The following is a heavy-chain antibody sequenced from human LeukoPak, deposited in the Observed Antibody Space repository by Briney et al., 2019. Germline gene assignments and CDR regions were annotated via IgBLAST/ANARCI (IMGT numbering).Heavy chain of an antibody. CDR2: VMSGRGST. V-gene: IGHV3-11*05. J-gene: IGHJ4*02. D-gene: IGHD3-16*01. CDR3: TRERRGSYYAFES. CDR1: GFSVRDYS. Sequence: GGSLRLFCAASGFSVRDYSISWIRQSPGKGPEWISYVMSGRGSTNYADSVKGRFTISRDNAKNSVALQLDGLRADDTAVYFCTRERRGSYYAFESWGQGTLVTVSS.